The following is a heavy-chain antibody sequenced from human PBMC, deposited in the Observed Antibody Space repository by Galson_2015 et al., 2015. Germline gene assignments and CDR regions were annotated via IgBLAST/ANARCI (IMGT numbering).Heavy chain of an antibody. V-gene: IGHV3-30*18. J-gene: IGHJ6*02. Sequence: SLRLSCAASGFTFSSYGMHWVRQAPGKGLEWVAVISYDGSNKYYADSVKGRFTISRDNSKNTLYLQMNSLRAEDTAVYYCAKDRVKGRLRYGMDGWGQGTPVTVSS. D-gene: IGHD2-21*01. CDR1: GFTFSSYG. CDR2: ISYDGSNK. CDR3: AKDRVKGRLRYGMDG.